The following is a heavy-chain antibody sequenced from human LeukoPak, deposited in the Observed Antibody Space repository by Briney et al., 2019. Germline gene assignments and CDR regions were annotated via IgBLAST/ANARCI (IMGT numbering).Heavy chain of an antibody. D-gene: IGHD1-26*01. CDR1: GYTFTGYY. J-gene: IGHJ5*02. CDR2: INPNSGGT. Sequence: GASVKVSCKASGYTFTGYYMHWVRQAPGQGLEWMGWINPNSGGTNYAQKFQGRVTMTRDTSISTAYMELSGLRSDDTAVYYCARDVGASGWFDPWGQGTLVTVSS. CDR3: ARDVGASGWFDP. V-gene: IGHV1-2*02.